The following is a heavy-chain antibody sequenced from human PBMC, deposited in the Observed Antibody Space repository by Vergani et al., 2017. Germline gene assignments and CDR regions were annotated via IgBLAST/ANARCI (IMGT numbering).Heavy chain of an antibody. CDR3: AMSFVVVPAAPAYDAFDI. V-gene: IGHV5-51*01. D-gene: IGHD2-2*01. CDR1: GYSFTSYW. CDR2: IYPGDSDT. J-gene: IGHJ3*02. Sequence: EVQLVQSGAEVKKPGESLKISCKGSGYSFTSYWIGWVRQMPGKGLEWMGIIYPGDSDTRYSPSFQGQVTISADKSISTAYLQWSSLKASDTAMYYCAMSFVVVPAAPAYDAFDIWGQGTMVTVSS.